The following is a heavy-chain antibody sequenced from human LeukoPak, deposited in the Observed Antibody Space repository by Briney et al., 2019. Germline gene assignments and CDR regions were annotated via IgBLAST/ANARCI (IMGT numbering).Heavy chain of an antibody. Sequence: ASVKVSCKASGGTFSSYAISWVRQAPGQGLEWMGGIIPIFGTANYAQKFQGRVTITADESTSTAYMELSSLRSEDTAVYYCTRALYYYGSGSFFREFWFDYWGQGTLVTVSS. J-gene: IGHJ4*02. D-gene: IGHD3-10*01. CDR3: TRALYYYGSGSFFREFWFDY. CDR2: IIPIFGTA. V-gene: IGHV1-69*01. CDR1: GGTFSSYA.